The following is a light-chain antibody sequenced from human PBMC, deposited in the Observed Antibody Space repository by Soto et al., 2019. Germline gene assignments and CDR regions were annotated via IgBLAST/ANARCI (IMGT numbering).Light chain of an antibody. CDR2: GAS. CDR3: QQYGSSPRT. V-gene: IGKV3-20*01. J-gene: IGKJ1*01. Sequence: EIVMTQSPATLSVSPGEGATLSCRASQSVSNNLAWYQQKPGQAPRLLIYGASNRATGIPDRFSGSGSGTDFTLTISRLEPEDFAVYYCQQYGSSPRTFGQGTKVDIK. CDR1: QSVSNN.